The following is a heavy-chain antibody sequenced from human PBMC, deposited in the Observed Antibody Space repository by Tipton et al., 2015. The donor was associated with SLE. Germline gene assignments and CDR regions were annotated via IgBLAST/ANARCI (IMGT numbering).Heavy chain of an antibody. CDR2: VYDSGTT. J-gene: IGHJ6*03. Sequence: TLSLTCTVSNDSISSTYWWSWVRQSPGKGLEWIGQVYDSGTTNLNPSLQSRATISMDRSKNEFFLNLNSVTAADTAVYYCARLGRFLNHYYADVWGEGTAVTASS. CDR3: ARLGRFLNHYYADV. V-gene: IGHV4-4*02. CDR1: NDSISSTYW. D-gene: IGHD1-14*01.